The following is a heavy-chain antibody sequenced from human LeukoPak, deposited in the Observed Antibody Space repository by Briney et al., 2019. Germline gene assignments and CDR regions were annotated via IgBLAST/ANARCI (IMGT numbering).Heavy chain of an antibody. Sequence: ASEKVSCKASGYTFTNYFMHWVRQAPGQGLEWMGIINPRGGSTGYAQKSQGRITMTTDMSTRTVYMELSSLESEDTAVYYCARRDCVGDCYSNWFDPWGQGTLVTVSS. CDR1: GYTFTNYF. V-gene: IGHV1-46*01. CDR3: ARRDCVGDCYSNWFDP. CDR2: INPRGGST. D-gene: IGHD2-21*02. J-gene: IGHJ5*02.